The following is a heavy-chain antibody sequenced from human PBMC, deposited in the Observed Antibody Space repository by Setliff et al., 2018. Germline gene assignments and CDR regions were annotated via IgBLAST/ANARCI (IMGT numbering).Heavy chain of an antibody. V-gene: IGHV3-48*01. J-gene: IGHJ5*02. CDR1: GFTFSSYS. CDR3: ARLRAPGSHGLDP. D-gene: IGHD3-10*01. CDR2: ISGSGSTI. Sequence: LRLSCAASGFTFSSYSMNWVRQAPGKGLEWVSYISGSGSTIYYADSVKGRFTISRDNAKTSLYLQMNSLRADDTAVYYCARLRAPGSHGLDPWGQGTLVTAPQ.